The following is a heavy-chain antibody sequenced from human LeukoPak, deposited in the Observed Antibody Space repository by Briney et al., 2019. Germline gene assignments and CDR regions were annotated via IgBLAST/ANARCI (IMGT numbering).Heavy chain of an antibody. V-gene: IGHV3-30*18. CDR1: GFTFSSYG. CDR3: AKVNGDYEGYFQH. D-gene: IGHD4-17*01. Sequence: PGRSLRLSCAASGFTFSSYGMHWVRQAPGKGLEGVAVISYDGSNKYYVDSVKGRFTISRDNSKNTLYLHMNSLRAEDTAVYYCAKVNGDYEGYFQHWGQGTLVTVSS. J-gene: IGHJ1*01. CDR2: ISYDGSNK.